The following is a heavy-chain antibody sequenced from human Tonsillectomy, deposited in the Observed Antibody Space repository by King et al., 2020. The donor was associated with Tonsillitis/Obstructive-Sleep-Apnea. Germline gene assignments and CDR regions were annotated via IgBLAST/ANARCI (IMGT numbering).Heavy chain of an antibody. CDR1: GFTFSNAW. CDR3: PAAPHIVLVTANLRYYDMDV. J-gene: IGHJ6*02. V-gene: IGHV3-15*07. Sequence: VQLVESGGGLVKPGGSLRLSCAVSGFTFSNAWMNWVRQAPGKGLEWVGRIKSQTDGGTTDYAAPVKGRFTISSDDSKNTLFLQMNSLKTEDTAVYYCPAAPHIVLVTANLRYYDMDVWGQGTTVTVSS. D-gene: IGHD2-21*02. CDR2: IKSQTDGGTT.